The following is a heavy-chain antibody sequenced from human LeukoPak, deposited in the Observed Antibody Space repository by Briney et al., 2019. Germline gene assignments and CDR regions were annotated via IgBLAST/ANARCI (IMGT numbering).Heavy chain of an antibody. J-gene: IGHJ5*02. V-gene: IGHV1-69*06. CDR2: IIPIFGTA. CDR3: ASRPSYYYGSGRGDWFDP. Sequence: SVKVSCKASGGTFSSYAISWVRQAPGQGLEWMGGIIPIFGTANYAQKFQGRVTITADKSTSTAYMELSSLRSEDTAVYYCASRPSYYYGSGRGDWFDPWGQGTLVTVSS. CDR1: GGTFSSYA. D-gene: IGHD3-10*01.